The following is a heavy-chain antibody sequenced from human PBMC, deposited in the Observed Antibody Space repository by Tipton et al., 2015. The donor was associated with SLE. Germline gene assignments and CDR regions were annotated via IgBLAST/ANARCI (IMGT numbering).Heavy chain of an antibody. CDR2: ISWNSGSI. CDR1: GFTFDDYA. Sequence: SLRLSCAASGFTFDDYAMHWVRQAPGKGLEWVSGISWNSGSIGYADSVKGRFTISRDNAKNSLYLQMNSLRAEDTALYYCAKDILWGRGGGFGYWGQGTLVTVSS. CDR3: AKDILWGRGGGFGY. V-gene: IGHV3-9*01. J-gene: IGHJ4*02. D-gene: IGHD3-16*01.